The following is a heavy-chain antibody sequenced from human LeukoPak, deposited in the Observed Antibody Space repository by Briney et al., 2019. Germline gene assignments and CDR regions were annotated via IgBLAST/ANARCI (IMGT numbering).Heavy chain of an antibody. D-gene: IGHD3-10*01. J-gene: IGHJ6*02. CDR1: GFTFSSYA. V-gene: IGHV3-23*01. CDR3: AKYGSGSYYNIRGYYYYGMDV. CDR2: ISGSGGST. Sequence: GGSLRLSCAASGFTFSSYAMSWVRQAPGKGLEWVSAISGSGGSTYYADSVKGRFTISRDNSKNTLYLQMNSLRAEDTAVYYCAKYGSGSYYNIRGYYYYGMDVWGQGTTVTVSS.